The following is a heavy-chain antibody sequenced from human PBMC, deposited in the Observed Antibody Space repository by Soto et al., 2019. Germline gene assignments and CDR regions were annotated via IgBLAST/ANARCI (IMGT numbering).Heavy chain of an antibody. CDR2: INPNGGST. V-gene: IGHV1-46*03. D-gene: IGHD5-12*01. CDR1: GYTFTSYY. Sequence: DSVKVSCKASGYTFTSYYMHWVRQAPGQGLEWMGIINPNGGSTSYAQKFQGRVTMTRDTSTSTVYMELSSLRSEDTAVYYCARGVYLWEMATTYYLDYWGQGTLVTVSS. J-gene: IGHJ4*02. CDR3: ARGVYLWEMATTYYLDY.